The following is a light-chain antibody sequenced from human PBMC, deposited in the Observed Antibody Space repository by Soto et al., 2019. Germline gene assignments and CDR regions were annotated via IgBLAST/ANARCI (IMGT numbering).Light chain of an antibody. J-gene: IGKJ5*01. CDR2: GAS. V-gene: IGKV3-15*01. Sequence: EIVLTQSPATLSLSPGERATLSCRASESVSSYLAWYQQKPGQAPRLLIYGASTRANGIPARFSGSGSGTEFTLTISSLQSEDFAVYYCQQYNNWPPITFGQGTRLETK. CDR1: ESVSSY. CDR3: QQYNNWPPIT.